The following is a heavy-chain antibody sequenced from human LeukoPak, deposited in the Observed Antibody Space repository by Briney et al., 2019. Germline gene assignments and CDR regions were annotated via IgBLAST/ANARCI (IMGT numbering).Heavy chain of an antibody. V-gene: IGHV4-59*01. CDR2: IYYSGST. D-gene: IGHD3-10*01. J-gene: IGHJ4*02. CDR1: GGSFSGYY. CDR3: AGSLWFGDIPDPSYFDY. Sequence: SETLSLTCAVYGGSFSGYYWSWIRQPPGKGLEWIGYIYYSGSTNYNPSLKSRVTISVDTSKNQFSLKLSSVTAADTAVYYCAGSLWFGDIPDPSYFDYWGQGTLVTVSS.